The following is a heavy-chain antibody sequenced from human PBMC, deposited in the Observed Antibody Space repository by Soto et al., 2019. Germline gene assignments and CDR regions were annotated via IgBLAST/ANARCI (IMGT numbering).Heavy chain of an antibody. J-gene: IGHJ4*02. CDR1: GFTFSSYG. Sequence: GGSLRLSCAASGFTFSSYGMHWVRQAPGKGLEWVAVISYDGSNKYYADSVKGRFTISRDNSKNTLYLQMNSLRAEDTAVYYCAKDHIRTDIAAAGTFDYWGQGTLVTVSS. CDR3: AKDHIRTDIAAAGTFDY. CDR2: ISYDGSNK. D-gene: IGHD6-13*01. V-gene: IGHV3-30*18.